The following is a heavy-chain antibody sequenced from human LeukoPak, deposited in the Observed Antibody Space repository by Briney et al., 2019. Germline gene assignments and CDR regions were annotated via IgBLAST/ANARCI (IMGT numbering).Heavy chain of an antibody. CDR3: ARVILDSSSYYFDY. Sequence: PGGSLRLSCAASGFTFSDYYMSWIRQAPGKGLEWVSYISSSGSTMSYADSVKGRFTISRDNAQNSLYLQMNSLRAEDTAVYYCARVILDSSSYYFDYWGQGTLVTVSS. D-gene: IGHD6-6*01. J-gene: IGHJ4*02. V-gene: IGHV3-11*01. CDR2: ISSSGSTM. CDR1: GFTFSDYY.